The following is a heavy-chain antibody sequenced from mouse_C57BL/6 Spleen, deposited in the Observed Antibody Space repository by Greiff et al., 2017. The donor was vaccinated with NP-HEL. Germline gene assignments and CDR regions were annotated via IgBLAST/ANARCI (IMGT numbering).Heavy chain of an antibody. J-gene: IGHJ2*01. CDR2: IYPGDGDT. V-gene: IGHV1-82*01. CDR3: ARGDYGSSYAFDY. D-gene: IGHD1-1*01. Sequence: QVQLQQSGPELVKPGASVKISCKASGYAFSSSWMNWVKQRPGKGLEWIGRIYPGDGDTNYNGKFKGKATLTADKSSSTAYMQLSSLTSEDSAVYFCARGDYGSSYAFDYWGQGTTLTVSS. CDR1: GYAFSSSW.